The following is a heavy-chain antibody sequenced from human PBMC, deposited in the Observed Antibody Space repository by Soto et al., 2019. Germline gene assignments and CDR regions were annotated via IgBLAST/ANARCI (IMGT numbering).Heavy chain of an antibody. J-gene: IGHJ5*02. CDR1: GGTFSSYA. Sequence: QVQLVQSGAEVKKPGSSVKVSCKASGGTFSSYAISWVRQAPGQGLEWMGGIIPIFGTANYAQKFQGRVTITADESTSTAYVELSSLRSEDTAVYYCARDPSNDYGDYWWFDPWGQGTLVTVSS. CDR2: IIPIFGTA. D-gene: IGHD4-17*01. V-gene: IGHV1-69*12. CDR3: ARDPSNDYGDYWWFDP.